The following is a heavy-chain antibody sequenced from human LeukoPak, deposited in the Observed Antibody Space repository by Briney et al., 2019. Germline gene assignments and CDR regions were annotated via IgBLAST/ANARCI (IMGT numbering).Heavy chain of an antibody. Sequence: SETLSLTCTVSGGSISSGGYYWSWIRQHPGQRLEWIRYIYYSGSTYYNTSLKSRVTISVDTSKNQFSLKLISVTAADTAVYYCARSLLRFLEWTDFDYWGQGTLVTVSS. V-gene: IGHV4-31*03. CDR1: GGSISSGGYY. CDR2: IYYSGST. D-gene: IGHD3-3*01. CDR3: ARSLLRFLEWTDFDY. J-gene: IGHJ4*02.